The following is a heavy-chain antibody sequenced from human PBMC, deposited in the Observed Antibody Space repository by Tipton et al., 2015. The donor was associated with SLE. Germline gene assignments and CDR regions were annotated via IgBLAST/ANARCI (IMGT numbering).Heavy chain of an antibody. CDR1: GFTFSSYW. D-gene: IGHD6-6*01. V-gene: IGHV3-7*01. CDR2: IKQDGSEK. Sequence: QLVQSGGGLVQPGGSLRLSCAASGFTFSSYWMSWVRQAPGKGLEWVANIKQDGSEKYYVDSVKGRFTISRDNAKNSLYLQMNSLRAEDTAVYYCARGVAARPRASFDYWGQGTLVTVSS. CDR3: ARGVAARPRASFDY. J-gene: IGHJ4*02.